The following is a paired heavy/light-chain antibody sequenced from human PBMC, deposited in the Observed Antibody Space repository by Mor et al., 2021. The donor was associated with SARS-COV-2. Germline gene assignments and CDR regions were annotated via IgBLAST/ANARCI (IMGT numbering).Heavy chain of an antibody. CDR1: GGTFSSYA. J-gene: IGHJ6*02. CDR2: IIPIFGTA. CDR3: ARGDGYCSSTSCYAYGDYYYYYGMDV. V-gene: IGHV1-69*01. Sequence: QVQLVQSGAEVKKPGSSVKVSCKASGGTFSSYAISWVRQAPGQGLEWMGGIIPIFGTANYAQKFQGRVTITADESTSTAYMELSSLRSEDTAVYYCARGDGYCSSTSCYAYGDYYYYYGMDVWGQGTTVTVSS. D-gene: IGHD2-2*01.
Light chain of an antibody. CDR1: QSLLHSDGKTY. Sequence: DIVMTQTPLSLSVTPGQPASISCKSSQSLLHSDGKTYLYWYLQKPGQPPQLLIYEVSNRFSGVPDRFSGSGSGTDFTLKISRVEAEDVGVYYCMQSIQLRLTFGPGTKVDIK. CDR3: MQSIQLRLT. V-gene: IGKV2D-29*01. CDR2: EVS. J-gene: IGKJ3*01.